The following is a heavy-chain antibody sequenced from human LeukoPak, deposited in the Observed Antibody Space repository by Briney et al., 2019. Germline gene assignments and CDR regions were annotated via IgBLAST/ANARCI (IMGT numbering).Heavy chain of an antibody. J-gene: IGHJ4*02. Sequence: GGSLRLSCAASGFTFSSYNMNWVRQAPGKGLEWVSSISSSSSYIYYADSVKGRFTISRDNAKNSLYLQMNSLRAEDTAVYYCARDGTAVGINYDYWGQGTLVTVSS. CDR2: ISSSSSYI. CDR1: GFTFSSYN. D-gene: IGHD6-13*01. V-gene: IGHV3-21*04. CDR3: ARDGTAVGINYDY.